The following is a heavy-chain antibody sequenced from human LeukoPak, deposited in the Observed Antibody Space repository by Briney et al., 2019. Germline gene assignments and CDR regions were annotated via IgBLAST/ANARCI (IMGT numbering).Heavy chain of an antibody. CDR3: ARLPDFWSGYYTEPFDY. J-gene: IGHJ4*02. CDR2: ISAYNGNT. Sequence: ASVKVSCKASGYTFTSYGISWVRQAPGQGLEWMGWISAYNGNTNYAQKLQGRVTMTTDTSMSTAYMELRSLRSDDTAVYYCARLPDFWSGYYTEPFDYWGQGTLVTVSS. CDR1: GYTFTSYG. V-gene: IGHV1-18*01. D-gene: IGHD3-3*01.